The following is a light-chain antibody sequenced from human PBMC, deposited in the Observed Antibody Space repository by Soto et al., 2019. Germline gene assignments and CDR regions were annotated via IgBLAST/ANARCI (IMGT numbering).Light chain of an antibody. J-gene: IGLJ3*02. CDR1: SSDICGYNY. CDR2: EVS. CDR3: TSYAGSXHLV. V-gene: IGLV2-8*01. Sequence: QSFLSQPPSASGSPVQSVTISCTGTSSDICGYNYFSWYQQHPGKAPKLIIYEVSKRPSGVPDRFSGSKSGNTASLTVSGLPAEDEADYYCTSYAGSXHLVVAGGTK.